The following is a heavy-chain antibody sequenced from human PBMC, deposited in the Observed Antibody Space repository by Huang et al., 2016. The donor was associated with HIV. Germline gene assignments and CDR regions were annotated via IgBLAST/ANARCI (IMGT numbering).Heavy chain of an antibody. CDR2: IYYSGDT. Sequence: QLQLQESGPGLVRPSETLSLICTVSGGSITDSNYYWGWIRQPPGKGLEWIGSIYYSGDTDYNPPLKSRVTMSVATSKNRFSLDIRSVAVADTAIYYCARHFGSWSGYFDSWGQGTLVPVSS. CDR1: GGSITDSNYY. V-gene: IGHV4-39*01. D-gene: IGHD3-10*01. CDR3: ARHFGSWSGYFDS. J-gene: IGHJ4*02.